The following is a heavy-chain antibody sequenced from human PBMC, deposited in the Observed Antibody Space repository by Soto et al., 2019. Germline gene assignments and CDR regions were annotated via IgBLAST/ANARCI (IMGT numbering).Heavy chain of an antibody. CDR1: GASISSYY. Sequence: QVQLQESGPGLVKPSETLSLTCSVSGASISSYYWSWIRQSPVMGLEWIASVTSTGSTHYNPSLKRPVTRSLDPFKSPVSARLTSVTTADTARYDCAIVVIRGSGGGDWVDPWGQGNLVYVSS. V-gene: IGHV4-59*01. D-gene: IGHD3-10*01. J-gene: IGHJ5*02. CDR2: VTSTGST. CDR3: AIVVIRGSGGGDWVDP.